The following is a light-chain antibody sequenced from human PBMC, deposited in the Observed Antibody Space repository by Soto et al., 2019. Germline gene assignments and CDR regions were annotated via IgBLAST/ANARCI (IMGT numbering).Light chain of an antibody. V-gene: IGLV1-47*01. J-gene: IGLJ1*01. Sequence: QSVLTQPPSASGTPGQRVTISCSGSSSNIGNNDVYWYQQFPGTAPKLVVYKNNQRPSGVPGRFSGSKSGTSASLAISGLRSEDEADYYCAAWDDSLGEVFGTGTKLTVL. CDR3: AAWDDSLGEV. CDR1: SSNIGNND. CDR2: KNN.